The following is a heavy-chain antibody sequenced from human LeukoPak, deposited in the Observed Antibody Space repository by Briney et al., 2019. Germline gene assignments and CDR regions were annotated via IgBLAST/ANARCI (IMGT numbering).Heavy chain of an antibody. CDR2: IYTSGST. D-gene: IGHD2-2*01. CDR1: GGSISSYY. Sequence: PSETLSLTCTVSGGSISSYYWSWIRQPSGKGLEWIGYIYTSGSTNYNPSLKSRVTISVDTSKNQFSLKLSSVTAADTAVYYCARASRSSNPFDYWGQGTLVTVSS. J-gene: IGHJ4*02. CDR3: ARASRSSNPFDY. V-gene: IGHV4-4*09.